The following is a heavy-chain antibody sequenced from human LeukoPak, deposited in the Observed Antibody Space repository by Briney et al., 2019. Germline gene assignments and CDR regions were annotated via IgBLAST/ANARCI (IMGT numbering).Heavy chain of an antibody. Sequence: GESLKISCKGSGYSFTNYWIGWVRQMPGKGLEWMGIIYPGDSDIRYSPSFQGEVTISADKSITTAYLQWSSLKASDTAMYYCARLLNYDDLDYWGQGTLVTDSS. D-gene: IGHD3-22*01. CDR2: IYPGDSDI. CDR1: GYSFTNYW. CDR3: ARLLNYDDLDY. J-gene: IGHJ4*02. V-gene: IGHV5-51*01.